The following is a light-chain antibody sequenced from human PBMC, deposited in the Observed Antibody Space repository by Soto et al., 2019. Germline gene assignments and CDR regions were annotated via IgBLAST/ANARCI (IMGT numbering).Light chain of an antibody. Sequence: DIQLTQSPSFLSASVGDRVTITCRTSQAISSYLAWYQQKPGKAPQLLISAASTLQSGVPSRFSGSGSGTESALTISSLQPEDFATYYCQQLKSYPLSVGGGTKVEI. J-gene: IGKJ4*01. V-gene: IGKV1-9*01. CDR1: QAISSY. CDR2: AAS. CDR3: QQLKSYPLS.